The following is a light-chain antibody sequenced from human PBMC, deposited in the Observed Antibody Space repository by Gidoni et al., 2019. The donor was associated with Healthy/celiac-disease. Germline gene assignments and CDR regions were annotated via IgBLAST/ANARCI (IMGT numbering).Light chain of an antibody. V-gene: IGLV3-21*04. CDR1: NIGSKS. J-gene: IGLJ2*01. CDR3: QVWDSSSDRVV. CDR2: YDS. Sequence: SYVLTQPPSASVATGKTARITCGGNNIGSKSVHWYQQKPGQAPVLVIYYDSDRPSGIPERFSGSNSGNTATLTISRVEAGDEADYYCQVWDSSSDRVVFGGGTKLTVL.